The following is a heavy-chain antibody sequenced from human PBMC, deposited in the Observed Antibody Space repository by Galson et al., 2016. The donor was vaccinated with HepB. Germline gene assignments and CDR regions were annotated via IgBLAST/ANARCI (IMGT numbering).Heavy chain of an antibody. CDR1: GFAFSTYT. CDR2: ISSNSAYI. D-gene: IGHD3-22*01. Sequence: SLRLSCAASGFAFSTYTIIWVRQAPGKGLEWVPSISSNSAYIYYADSVKGRLTVSRDNAKHSVYLHMNSLRAEDTAIYYCTRVHRGYYFSSFDYWGQGTLVTVSS. J-gene: IGHJ4*02. V-gene: IGHV3-21*01. CDR3: TRVHRGYYFSSFDY.